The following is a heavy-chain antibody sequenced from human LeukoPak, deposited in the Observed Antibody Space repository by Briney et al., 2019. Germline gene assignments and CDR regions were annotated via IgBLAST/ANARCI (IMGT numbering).Heavy chain of an antibody. V-gene: IGHV4-4*07. J-gene: IGHJ5*02. CDR1: GGSISSYY. Sequence: PSETLSLTCTVSGGSISSYYWSWIRQPAGKGLEWIGRIYTSGSTNYNPSLKSRVTMSVDTSKNQFSLKLSSVTAADTAVYYCARDYQYYDFWSGYRGFDPWGQGTLVTVSS. CDR3: ARDYQYYDFWSGYRGFDP. D-gene: IGHD3-3*01. CDR2: IYTSGST.